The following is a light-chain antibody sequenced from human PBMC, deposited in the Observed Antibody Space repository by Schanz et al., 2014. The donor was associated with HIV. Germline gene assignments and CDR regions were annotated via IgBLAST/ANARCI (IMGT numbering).Light chain of an antibody. Sequence: DIQMTQSPSTLSASVGDRVTITCRASQSVDNWLAWYQQKPGKAPKLLINEASSLQSGVPSRFSGSGSGTEFTLTISGLQPDDFATYYCQQYNTLSRTFAPGTKVE. CDR1: QSVDNW. CDR2: EAS. V-gene: IGKV1-5*03. J-gene: IGKJ1*01. CDR3: QQYNTLSRT.